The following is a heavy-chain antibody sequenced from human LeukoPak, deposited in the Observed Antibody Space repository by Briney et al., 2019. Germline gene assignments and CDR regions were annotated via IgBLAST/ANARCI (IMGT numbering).Heavy chain of an antibody. CDR2: TAGSGISK. J-gene: IGHJ4*02. Sequence: RGGSLRLSCVASGFTFNNYAMSWVRQAPGRGLEWASSTAGSGISKDYADSVKGRFTISKDKSKNTLYLQMDNLRAEDTGVYFCARLPTFYYDSSGYHYDYWGQGTLVTVSS. D-gene: IGHD3-22*01. CDR1: GFTFNNYA. V-gene: IGHV3-23*01. CDR3: ARLPTFYYDSSGYHYDY.